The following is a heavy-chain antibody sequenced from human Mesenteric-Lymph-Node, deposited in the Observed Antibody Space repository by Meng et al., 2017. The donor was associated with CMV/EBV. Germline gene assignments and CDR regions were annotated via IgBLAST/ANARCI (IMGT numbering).Heavy chain of an antibody. V-gene: IGHV4-59*12. J-gene: IGHJ5*02. D-gene: IGHD6-6*01. Sequence: GSLRLSCTVSGGSISSYYWSWIRQPPGKGLEWIGYIYYSGSTNYNPSLKSRVTISVDTSKNQFSLKLSSVTAADTAVYYCARGRLQLVRHWFDPWGQGTLVTVSS. CDR2: IYYSGST. CDR1: GGSISSYY. CDR3: ARGRLQLVRHWFDP.